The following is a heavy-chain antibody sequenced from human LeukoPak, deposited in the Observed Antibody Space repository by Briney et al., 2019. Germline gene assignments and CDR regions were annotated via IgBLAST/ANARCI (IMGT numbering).Heavy chain of an antibody. J-gene: IGHJ4*02. Sequence: GGSLRLSCAASGFTFSKFWMSWVRQAPGKGLEWLANIKQDGSEKYYVDSVKGRFTISRDNAKNSLYLQMNSLRADDTAVYYCAGDLLYGGHSPFDFWGQGTLVTVSS. V-gene: IGHV3-7*04. D-gene: IGHD4-23*01. CDR1: GFTFSKFW. CDR3: AGDLLYGGHSPFDF. CDR2: IKQDGSEK.